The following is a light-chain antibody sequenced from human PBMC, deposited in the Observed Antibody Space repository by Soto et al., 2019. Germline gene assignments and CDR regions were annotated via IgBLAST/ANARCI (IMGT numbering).Light chain of an antibody. V-gene: IGLV4-69*01. Sequence: QAVLTQSPSASASLGASVKLTCTLSSEHSSYAIAWHQQQPEKGPRYLMKLNSDGSHTKGDGIPDRFSGSSSGAERYLTISSLQSEDEADYYCQTWGSGIRVFGGGTKLTV. J-gene: IGLJ3*02. CDR3: QTWGSGIRV. CDR1: SEHSSYA. CDR2: LNSDGSH.